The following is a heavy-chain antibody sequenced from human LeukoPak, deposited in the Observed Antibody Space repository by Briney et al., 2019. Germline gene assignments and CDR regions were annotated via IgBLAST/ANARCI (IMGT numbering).Heavy chain of an antibody. CDR1: GFTFSSYW. D-gene: IGHD1-26*01. J-gene: IGHJ4*02. CDR3: ARDHFSGSFDY. Sequence: PGGSLRLSRAASGFTFSSYWMSWVRQAPGKGLEWVANIKQDGSEKYYVDSVKGRFTISRDNAKNSLYLQMNSLRAEDTAVYYRARDHFSGSFDYWGQGTLVIVSS. V-gene: IGHV3-7*01. CDR2: IKQDGSEK.